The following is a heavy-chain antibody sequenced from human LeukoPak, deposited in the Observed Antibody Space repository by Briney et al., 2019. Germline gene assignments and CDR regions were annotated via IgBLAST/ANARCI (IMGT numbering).Heavy chain of an antibody. D-gene: IGHD2-2*01. CDR2: IYYSGST. CDR3: ARGCCSSTRRNFGMYMDV. J-gene: IGHJ6*03. Sequence: PSETLSLTCTVSGGSISSGGYYWSWIRQHPGKGLEWIGYIYYSGSTYYNPSLKSRVTISVDTSKNQFSLKLSSVTAADTAVYYCARGCCSSTRRNFGMYMDVWGKGTTVTVSS. CDR1: GGSISSGGYY. V-gene: IGHV4-31*03.